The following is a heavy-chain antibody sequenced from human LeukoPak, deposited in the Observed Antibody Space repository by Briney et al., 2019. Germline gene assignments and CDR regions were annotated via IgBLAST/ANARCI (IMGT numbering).Heavy chain of an antibody. J-gene: IGHJ3*02. CDR3: ARPGYSSPGAFDI. CDR1: GYSISSGYV. Sequence: SETLSLTCSLSGYSISSGYVWGWIRQPPGEGLEWIGYIYYSGSTYYNPSLKSRVTISVDTSKNQFSLKLSSVTAADTAVYYCARPGYSSPGAFDIWGQGTMVTVSS. D-gene: IGHD6-19*01. V-gene: IGHV4-38-2*02. CDR2: IYYSGST.